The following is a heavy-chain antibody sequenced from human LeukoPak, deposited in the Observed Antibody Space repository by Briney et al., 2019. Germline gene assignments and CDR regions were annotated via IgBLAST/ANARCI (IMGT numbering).Heavy chain of an antibody. CDR2: IYYSGST. Sequence: PSETLSLTCAVSGYSISSGYYWSWIRQPPGKGLEWIGYIYYSGSTNYNPSLKSRVTISVDTSKNQFSLKLSSVTAADTAVYYCARDRPSGSSFLDAFDIWGQGTMVTVSS. CDR1: GYSISSGYY. J-gene: IGHJ3*02. D-gene: IGHD1-26*01. V-gene: IGHV4-61*01. CDR3: ARDRPSGSSFLDAFDI.